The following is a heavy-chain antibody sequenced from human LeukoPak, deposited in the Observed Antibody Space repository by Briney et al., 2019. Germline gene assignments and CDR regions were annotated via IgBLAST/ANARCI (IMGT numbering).Heavy chain of an antibody. V-gene: IGHV1-2*02. CDR3: ARSLYCSGGSCYSRYYYMDV. Sequence: GASVKVSCKASGYTFTGYYMHWVRQAPGQGLEWMGWINPNSGGTNYAQKFQGRVTMTRDTSISTAYMELSRLRSDDTAVYYCARSLYCSGGSCYSRYYYMDVWGKGTTVTISS. CDR1: GYTFTGYY. D-gene: IGHD2-15*01. CDR2: INPNSGGT. J-gene: IGHJ6*03.